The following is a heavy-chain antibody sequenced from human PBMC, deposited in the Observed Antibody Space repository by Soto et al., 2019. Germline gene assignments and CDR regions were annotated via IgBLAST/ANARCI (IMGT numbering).Heavy chain of an antibody. D-gene: IGHD3-22*01. CDR1: GYTFTSYY. CDR2: INPNSGDT. Sequence: QVQLVQSGAEVKKPGASVKVSCKASGYTFTSYYMHWVRQAPGQGLEWMRWINPNSGDTNYALNFQGRVTMTRDTSISTAHMELSRLRSDDTAVYYCARVWNYYDSRGHFAYWGQGTLVTVSS. CDR3: ARVWNYYDSRGHFAY. V-gene: IGHV1-2*02. J-gene: IGHJ4*02.